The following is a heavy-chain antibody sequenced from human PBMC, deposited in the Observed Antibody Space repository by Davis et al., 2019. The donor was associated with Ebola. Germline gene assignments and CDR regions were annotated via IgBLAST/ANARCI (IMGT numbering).Heavy chain of an antibody. CDR2: INKGGRT. J-gene: IGHJ4*02. CDR1: GFTVSINY. V-gene: IGHV3-53*01. D-gene: IGHD2-8*02. CDR3: ARDTGTVY. Sequence: PGGSLRLSCAASGFTVSINYMFWVRQAPGKGLEWVSAINKGGRTYYSDSVKGRFIISRDESKNTLYLQMNSLRAEDTAVYFCARDTGTVYWGQGTLVTVSS.